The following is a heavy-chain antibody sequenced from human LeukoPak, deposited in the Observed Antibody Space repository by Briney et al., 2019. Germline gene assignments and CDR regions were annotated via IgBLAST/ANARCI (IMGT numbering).Heavy chain of an antibody. D-gene: IGHD2-2*01. Sequence: SETLSLTCTVSGDSISSSTYYWGWIRQPPGKGLEWIGNIYHSGSTYYNPSLKSRVTMSVDTSKNQFSLKLSSVTAGDTAVYYCARRCGSTSCFRYWGQGTQVTVSS. CDR3: ARRCGSTSCFRY. CDR2: IYHSGST. CDR1: GDSISSSTYY. J-gene: IGHJ4*02. V-gene: IGHV4-39*01.